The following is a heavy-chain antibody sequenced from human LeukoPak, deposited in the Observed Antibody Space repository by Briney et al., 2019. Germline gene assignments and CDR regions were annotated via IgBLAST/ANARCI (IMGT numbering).Heavy chain of an antibody. D-gene: IGHD3-3*01. CDR3: ATGGGWVPSFGVGTHIDV. CDR1: GFTFSGYW. J-gene: IGHJ6*03. Sequence: GGSLRLSCAASGFTFSGYWMHWVRHGPEKGLELVSRIDNDGHGILYADSVKGRFTTSRDNAKNTPYPQMNSLGFEDTAVYYCATGGGWVPSFGVGTHIDVWGKGTTVTVSS. CDR2: IDNDGHGI. V-gene: IGHV3-74*03.